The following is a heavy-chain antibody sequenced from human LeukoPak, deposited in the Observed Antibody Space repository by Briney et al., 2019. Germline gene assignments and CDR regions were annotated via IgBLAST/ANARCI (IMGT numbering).Heavy chain of an antibody. CDR3: ARGGWLTGYFN. Sequence: SETLSLTCAVSGGSISSGGYSWSWIRQPPGKGLEWIGYIYHSGSTYYNPSLKSRVTISVDGSKNQFSLKLSSVTAADTAVHYCARGGWLTGYFNWGQGTLVTVSS. J-gene: IGHJ4*02. D-gene: IGHD3-9*01. V-gene: IGHV4-30-2*01. CDR1: GGSISSGGYS. CDR2: IYHSGST.